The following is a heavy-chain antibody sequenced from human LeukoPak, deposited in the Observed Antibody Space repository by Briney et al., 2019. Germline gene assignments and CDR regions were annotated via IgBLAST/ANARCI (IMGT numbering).Heavy chain of an antibody. D-gene: IGHD3-10*01. J-gene: IGHJ3*02. CDR1: GFTFSNYW. V-gene: IGHV3-7*01. CDR3: ARDTMVRGSDAFDI. CDR2: IRQDGSEK. Sequence: PGGSLRLSCAASGFTFSNYWMSWVRQAPGKGLEWVANIRQDGSEKYYVDSVKGRFTISRDNAKNSLYLQMNSLRAEDTAVYYCARDTMVRGSDAFDIWGQGTMVTVSS.